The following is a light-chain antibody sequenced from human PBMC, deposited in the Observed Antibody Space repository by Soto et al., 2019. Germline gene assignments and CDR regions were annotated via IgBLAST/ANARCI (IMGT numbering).Light chain of an antibody. V-gene: IGKV1-39*01. CDR2: AAS. CDR1: QSISSY. J-gene: IGKJ1*01. Sequence: DIQMTQSPSSLSASVGDRVTITCRASQSISSYLNWYQQRPGKAPNLLIYAASSLQSGVPSRFSARGSGTHFTLTISSLQPEDFATYYCQQSYNTPWTFGQGTKVEIK. CDR3: QQSYNTPWT.